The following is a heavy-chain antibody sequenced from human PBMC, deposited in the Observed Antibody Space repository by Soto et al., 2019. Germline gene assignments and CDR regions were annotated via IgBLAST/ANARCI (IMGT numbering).Heavy chain of an antibody. CDR1: GFTFSSYA. D-gene: IGHD3-16*02. CDR2: ISGSGGST. Sequence: PGGSLRLSCAASGFTFSSYAMSWVRQAPGKGLEWVSAISGSGGSTYYADSVKGRFTISRDNSKNTLYLQMNSLRAEDTAVYYCAKRNSHATSAAYDYIWGSYRSNYFDYWGQGTLVTVSS. J-gene: IGHJ4*02. V-gene: IGHV3-23*01. CDR3: AKRNSHATSAAYDYIWGSYRSNYFDY.